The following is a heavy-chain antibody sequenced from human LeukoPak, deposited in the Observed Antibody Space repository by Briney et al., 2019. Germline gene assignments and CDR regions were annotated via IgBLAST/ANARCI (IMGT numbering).Heavy chain of an antibody. CDR3: ARAWYYYDSNLLEHDAFDI. J-gene: IGHJ3*02. CDR2: INPNSGGT. Sequence: GASVKVSCKASGYTFTGYYMHWVRQAPGQGLEWMGWINPNSGGTNYAQKFQGRVTMTRDTSISTAYMELSRLRSDDTAVYYCARAWYYYDSNLLEHDAFDIWGQGTMVTVSS. V-gene: IGHV1-2*02. CDR1: GYTFTGYY. D-gene: IGHD3-22*01.